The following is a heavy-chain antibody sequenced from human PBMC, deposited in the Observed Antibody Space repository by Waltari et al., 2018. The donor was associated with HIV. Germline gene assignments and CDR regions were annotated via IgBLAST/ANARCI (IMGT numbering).Heavy chain of an antibody. J-gene: IGHJ6*02. CDR1: GFTFSSYS. CDR3: AREVPFLDV. Sequence: EVQLVESGGGLVQPGGSLRLSCAASGFTFSSYSMNWVRQAPGKGLEWVSYISSSSSTIYYADSVKGRFTISRDNAKNSLYLQMNSLRAEDTAVYYCAREVPFLDVWGQGTTVTVSS. V-gene: IGHV3-48*04. CDR2: ISSSSSTI.